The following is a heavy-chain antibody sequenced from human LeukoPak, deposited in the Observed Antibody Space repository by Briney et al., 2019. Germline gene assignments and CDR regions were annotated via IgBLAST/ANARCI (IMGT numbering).Heavy chain of an antibody. CDR3: ARANYYDILIGYYSVNWIDY. V-gene: IGHV3-23*01. J-gene: IGHJ4*02. Sequence: GGSLRLSCAASGFTFSSYAMSWVRQAPGKGLECVSTVNSAGYSTSYADSVKGRFTISRDNAKNTLYLQMNSLRAEDTAVYYCARANYYDILIGYYSVNWIDYWGQGTLVTVSS. D-gene: IGHD3-9*01. CDR2: VNSAGYST. CDR1: GFTFSSYA.